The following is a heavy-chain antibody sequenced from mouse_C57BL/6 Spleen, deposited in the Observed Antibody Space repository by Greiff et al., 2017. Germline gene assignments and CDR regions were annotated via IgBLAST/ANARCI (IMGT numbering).Heavy chain of an antibody. D-gene: IGHD1-1*01. CDR3: ARIVATDYYAMDY. Sequence: EVQLQHPGPELVKPGASVKISCKASGYTFTDYYMNWVKQSHGKSLEWIGDINPTNGGTSYNQKFKGKATLTVDKSSRSAYMELRSLTSEDSAVYYCARIVATDYYAMDYWGQGTSVTVST. J-gene: IGHJ4*01. CDR2: INPTNGGT. V-gene: IGHV1-26*01. CDR1: GYTFTDYY.